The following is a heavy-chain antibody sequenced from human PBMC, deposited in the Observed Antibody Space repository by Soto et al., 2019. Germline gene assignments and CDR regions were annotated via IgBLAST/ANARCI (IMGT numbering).Heavy chain of an antibody. J-gene: IGHJ6*02. D-gene: IGHD2-15*01. CDR1: GGTFSSYA. Sequence: QVQLVQSGAEVKKPGSSVKVSCKASGGTFSSYAISWVRQAPVQGLEWMGGIIPIFGTANYAQKFQGRVTITADESTSTAYMELSSLRSEDTAVYYCARDRGYCSGGSCYPTNYYYYGMDVWGQGTTVTVSS. V-gene: IGHV1-69*01. CDR2: IIPIFGTA. CDR3: ARDRGYCSGGSCYPTNYYYYGMDV.